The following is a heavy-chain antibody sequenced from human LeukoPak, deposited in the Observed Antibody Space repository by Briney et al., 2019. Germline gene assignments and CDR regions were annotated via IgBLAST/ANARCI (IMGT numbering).Heavy chain of an antibody. Sequence: GGSLRLSCVASGFTFSSSAMNWVRQAPGEGLQWVSAIGGSGGDTYYADSVKGRFTISRENSKTTVYLQMDNLRAEDMAVYYCAKDWRMEVGGQGTTVTVSS. CDR2: IGGSGGDT. CDR3: AKDWRMEV. CDR1: GFTFSSSA. V-gene: IGHV3-23*01. J-gene: IGHJ6*02.